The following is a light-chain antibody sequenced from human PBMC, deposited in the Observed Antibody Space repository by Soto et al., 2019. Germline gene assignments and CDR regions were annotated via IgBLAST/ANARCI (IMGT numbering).Light chain of an antibody. Sequence: DIQLTQSPSSLSASLRDRVTITCRASQNIRTYLNWYQQKPGKAPMLLIYGATNLQSGVPSRFSGSGSRTDFTLTISSLQPEDFATYFCQQSFSVRSWTFGQGTKVDIK. CDR3: QQSFSVRSWT. CDR1: QNIRTY. V-gene: IGKV1-39*01. J-gene: IGKJ1*01. CDR2: GAT.